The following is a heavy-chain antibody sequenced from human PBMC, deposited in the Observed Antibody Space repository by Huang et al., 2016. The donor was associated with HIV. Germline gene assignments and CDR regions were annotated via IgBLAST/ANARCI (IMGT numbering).Heavy chain of an antibody. Sequence: QVQLQQWGAGLLKPSETLSLTCAVYGGSFSDYYWGWIRQSPEKGLEGSGEINHSESTNFNPSLKSRVTLAVDTSKNQFSLKLTSVTAADTAVYYCARARQGDQLEQSNYFDFWGQGTLVTVSS. J-gene: IGHJ4*02. D-gene: IGHD1-1*01. CDR2: INHSEST. V-gene: IGHV4-34*02. CDR1: GGSFSDYY. CDR3: ARARQGDQLEQSNYFDF.